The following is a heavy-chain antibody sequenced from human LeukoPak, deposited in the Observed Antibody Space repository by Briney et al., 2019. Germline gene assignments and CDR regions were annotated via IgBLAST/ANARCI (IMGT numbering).Heavy chain of an antibody. V-gene: IGHV3-30*04. CDR2: ISYDGSNK. CDR1: GFTFSSYA. CDR3: AKDHESGSLDY. D-gene: IGHD5-12*01. Sequence: PGGSLRLSCAASGFTFSSYAMHWVRQAPGKGLEWVAVISYDGSNKYYADSVKGRFTISRDNSKNTLYLQTNSLRAEDTAVYYCAKDHESGSLDYWGQGTLVTVSS. J-gene: IGHJ4*02.